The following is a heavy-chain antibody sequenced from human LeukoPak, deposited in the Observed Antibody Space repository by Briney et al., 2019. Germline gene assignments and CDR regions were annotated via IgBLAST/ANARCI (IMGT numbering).Heavy chain of an antibody. Sequence: ASVKVSCKASGGTFSSYAISWVRQAPGQGLEWMGGIIPIFGTANYAQKFQGRVTITADESTSTAYMELSSLRSEDTAVYYCARSPDSSGYYFQFDYWGQGTLVTVSS. CDR2: IIPIFGTA. CDR3: ARSPDSSGYYFQFDY. V-gene: IGHV1-69*13. D-gene: IGHD3-22*01. CDR1: GGTFSSYA. J-gene: IGHJ4*02.